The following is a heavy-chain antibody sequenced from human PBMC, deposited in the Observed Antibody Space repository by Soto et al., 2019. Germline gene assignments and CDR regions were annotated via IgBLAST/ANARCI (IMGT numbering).Heavy chain of an antibody. CDR2: INSDGSST. CDR3: ARAPHIVVVTDFDY. CDR1: GFTFSSYW. J-gene: IGHJ4*02. V-gene: IGHV3-74*01. D-gene: IGHD2-21*02. Sequence: EVQLVESGGGLVQPGGSLRLSCAASGFTFSSYWMHWVRQAPGKGLVWVSRINSDGSSTSYADSVMGRFTISRDNAKNTQYLQMNSLRAEDTAVYYCARAPHIVVVTDFDYWGQGTLVTVSS.